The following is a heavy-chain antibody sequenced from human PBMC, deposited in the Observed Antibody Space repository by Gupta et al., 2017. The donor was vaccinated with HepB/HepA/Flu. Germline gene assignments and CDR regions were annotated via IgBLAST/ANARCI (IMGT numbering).Heavy chain of an antibody. V-gene: IGHV3-53*04. D-gene: IGHD2-21*01. CDR3: ARDLLAPHYGMDV. CDR1: GFTVSSNY. CDR2: IYSGGST. J-gene: IGHJ6*02. Sequence: EVQLVESGGGLVQPGGSLRLSCAASGFTVSSNYMSWVRQAPGKGLEWVSVIYSGGSTYYADSVKGRFTISRHNAKNTLYLQMKSLRAEDTAVYYCARDLLAPHYGMDVGGQGTTVTVSS.